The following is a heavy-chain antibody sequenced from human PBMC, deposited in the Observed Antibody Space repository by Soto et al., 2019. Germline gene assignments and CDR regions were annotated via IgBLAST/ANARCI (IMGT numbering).Heavy chain of an antibody. CDR3: AKRADSSGWRGGCFQH. D-gene: IGHD6-19*01. J-gene: IGHJ1*01. CDR2: ISGSGGST. Sequence: GGSLRLSCAASGFTFSSYAMSWVRQAPGKGLEWVSAISGSGGSTYYADSVKGRFTISRDNSKNTLYLQMNSLRAEDTAVYYCAKRADSSGWRGGCFQHWGQGTLVTVSS. V-gene: IGHV3-23*01. CDR1: GFTFSSYA.